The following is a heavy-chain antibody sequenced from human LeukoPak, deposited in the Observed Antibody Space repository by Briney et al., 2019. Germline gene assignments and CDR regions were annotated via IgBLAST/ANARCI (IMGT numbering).Heavy chain of an antibody. J-gene: IGHJ3*02. Sequence: PSETLSLTCTVSGGSISSGDYYWSWIRQPPGKGLEWIGYIYYSGSTYYNPSLKSRVTISVDTSKNQFSLKLSSVTAADTAVYYCARSHELEAAAGTRGAFDIWGQGTMVTVSS. CDR3: ARSHELEAAAGTRGAFDI. CDR1: GGSISSGDYY. D-gene: IGHD6-13*01. V-gene: IGHV4-30-4*01. CDR2: IYYSGST.